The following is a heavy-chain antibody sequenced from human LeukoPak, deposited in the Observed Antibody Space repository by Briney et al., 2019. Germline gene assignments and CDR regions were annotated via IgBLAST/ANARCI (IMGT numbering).Heavy chain of an antibody. Sequence: GGSLRLSCAASGFTFSSYWMHWVRQAPGKGLVWVSRINSDGSSTSYADSVKGRFTISRDNAKNTLYLQMNSLRAEDTAVYYCANLYSGSPSDAFDVWGQGTMVTVSS. D-gene: IGHD1-26*01. CDR3: ANLYSGSPSDAFDV. J-gene: IGHJ3*01. V-gene: IGHV3-74*01. CDR1: GFTFSSYW. CDR2: INSDGSST.